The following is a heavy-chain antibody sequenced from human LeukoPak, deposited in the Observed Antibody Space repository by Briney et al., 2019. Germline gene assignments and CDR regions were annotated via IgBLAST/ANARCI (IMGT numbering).Heavy chain of an antibody. J-gene: IGHJ4*02. CDR2: INHSGST. D-gene: IGHD5-24*01. CDR1: GGSFSGYY. Sequence: PSETLSLTCAVYGGSFSGYYWSWIRQPPGKGLEWIGEINHSGSTNYNPSLKSRVTISVDTSKNQFSLKLSSVTAADTAVYYCVRGPEMATIFPFDYWGQGTLVTVSS. CDR3: VRGPEMATIFPFDY. V-gene: IGHV4-34*01.